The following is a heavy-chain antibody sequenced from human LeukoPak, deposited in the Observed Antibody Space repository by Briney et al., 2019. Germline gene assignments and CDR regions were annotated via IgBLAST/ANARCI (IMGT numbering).Heavy chain of an antibody. Sequence: VASVKVSCKASGGTFIRYAISWVRQAPGQGLEWMGGIIPIFGTANYAQKFQGRVTITADESTSTAYMELSSLRSEDTAVYYCARGSIVLMVYAPFDYWGQGTLVTVSS. J-gene: IGHJ4*02. D-gene: IGHD2-8*01. CDR2: IIPIFGTA. CDR1: GGTFIRYA. V-gene: IGHV1-69*01. CDR3: ARGSIVLMVYAPFDY.